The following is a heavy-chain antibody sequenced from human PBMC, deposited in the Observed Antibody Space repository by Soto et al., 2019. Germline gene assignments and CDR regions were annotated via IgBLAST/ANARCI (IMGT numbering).Heavy chain of an antibody. D-gene: IGHD5-12*01. V-gene: IGHV3-23*01. CDR1: GFIFSSYA. J-gene: IGHJ4*02. Sequence: GGSLRLSCAASGFIFSSYAMTWVRQAPGKGLEWVSSLSGGGDSTYYAASVRGRFAISRDNSKNTLYLQMNSLRAEDTAVYYCATGLRSVYGPFDSWGQGTLVTVSS. CDR2: LSGGGDST. CDR3: ATGLRSVYGPFDS.